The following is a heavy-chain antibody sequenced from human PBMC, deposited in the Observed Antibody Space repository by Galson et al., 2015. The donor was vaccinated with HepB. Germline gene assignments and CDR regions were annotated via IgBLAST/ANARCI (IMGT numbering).Heavy chain of an antibody. J-gene: IGHJ4*02. V-gene: IGHV3-23*01. CDR2: ISGSGGST. Sequence: SLRLSCAASGFTFSSYAMSWVRQAPGKGLEWVSAISGSGGSTYYADSVKGRFTISRDNSKNTLYLQMNSLRAEDTAVYYCAKDKSLGRTLNFSRGLRFLEWLPLDYWGQGTLVTVSS. CDR1: GFTFSSYA. D-gene: IGHD3-3*01. CDR3: AKDKSLGRTLNFSRGLRFLEWLPLDY.